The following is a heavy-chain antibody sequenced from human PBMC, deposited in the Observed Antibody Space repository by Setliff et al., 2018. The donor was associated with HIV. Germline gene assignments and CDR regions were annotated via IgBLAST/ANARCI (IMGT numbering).Heavy chain of an antibody. CDR2: NGIINGAK. D-gene: IGHD3-9*01. CDR1: GGSISNYY. J-gene: IGHJ4*02. CDR3: VRDRDWAFDY. V-gene: IGHV3-11*06. Sequence: PSETMSLTCTVSGGSISNYYWSWIRQPPGKGLEWISYNGIINGAKHYADSMEGRFTISRDDAKNSLYLQMDSLRAEDTAVYYCVRDRDWAFDYWGQGILVTVSS.